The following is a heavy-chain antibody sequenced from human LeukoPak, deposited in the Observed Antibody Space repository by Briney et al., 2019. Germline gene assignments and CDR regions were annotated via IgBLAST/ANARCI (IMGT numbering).Heavy chain of an antibody. D-gene: IGHD3-10*01. CDR2: IYTSGST. V-gene: IGHV4-4*07. J-gene: IGHJ5*02. CDR3: ARVWRFGELTWFDP. Sequence: SGTLSLTCTVSGGSISSYYWSWIRQPAGKGLEWIGRIYTSGSTNYNPSLKSRVTMSVDTSKNQFSLKLSSVTAADTAVYYCARVWRFGELTWFDPWGQGTLVTVSS. CDR1: GGSISSYY.